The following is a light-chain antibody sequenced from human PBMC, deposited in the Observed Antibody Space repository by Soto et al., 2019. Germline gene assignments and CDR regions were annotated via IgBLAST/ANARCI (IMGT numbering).Light chain of an antibody. CDR1: HSVDSR. Sequence: EIVMTQSPATLSVSPGDRATLSCRASHSVDSRLAWYQQKPGQAPRLLIYDASTSATVLPARFSGSGSGTDFTNTFSSLQSEDFAVYSSQHYTIWPLTFGVGTKVEIK. CDR2: DAS. V-gene: IGKV3-15*01. CDR3: QHYTIWPLT. J-gene: IGKJ4*01.